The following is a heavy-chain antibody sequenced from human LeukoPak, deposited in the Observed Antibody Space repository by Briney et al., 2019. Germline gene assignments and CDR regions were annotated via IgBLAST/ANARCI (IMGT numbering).Heavy chain of an antibody. V-gene: IGHV4-4*07. D-gene: IGHD2-2*01. CDR1: GGSISDHY. Sequence: SETLSLTCTVSGGSISDHYLSWIRQPAGKGLEWIGRMYVSGTTNYNPSLRSRVTMSMDTSNNQFSLRLRSVTAADTAVYYCARGGEVPAAMWGFGYYYYYGMDVWGQGTTVTVSS. CDR2: MYVSGTT. J-gene: IGHJ6*02. CDR3: ARGGEVPAAMWGFGYYYYYGMDV.